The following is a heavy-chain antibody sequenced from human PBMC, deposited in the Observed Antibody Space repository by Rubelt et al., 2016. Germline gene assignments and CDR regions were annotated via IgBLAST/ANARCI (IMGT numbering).Heavy chain of an antibody. CDR2: ISSSSSYI. CDR1: GFTFSDYS. V-gene: IGHV3-21*01. Sequence: QVVENGGGLVQPGGSLRLSCAASGFTFSDYSMNWVRQAPGKGLEWVSSISSSSSYIFYADSVKGRFTISRDNAKNSLYLKMNSLRAEDTAVYYCARVPNGSSYYLDSWGPGSLVTVSS. D-gene: IGHD2-8*01. J-gene: IGHJ4*02. CDR3: ARVPNGSSYYLDS.